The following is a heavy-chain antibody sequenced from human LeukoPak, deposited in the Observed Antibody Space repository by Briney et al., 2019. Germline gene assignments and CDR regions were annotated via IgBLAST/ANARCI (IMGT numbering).Heavy chain of an antibody. D-gene: IGHD1-26*01. J-gene: IGHJ4*02. CDR3: ARDTVGVTDY. CDR2: IKPDGSEK. Sequence: GGSLRLSCVASGFTFSNNAMSWVRQAPGKGLEWVTNIKPDGSEKYYVDSVKGRFTISRDNAKNSLYLQMNSLRAEDTALYYCARDTVGVTDYWGQGTLVTVSS. V-gene: IGHV3-7*01. CDR1: GFTFSNNA.